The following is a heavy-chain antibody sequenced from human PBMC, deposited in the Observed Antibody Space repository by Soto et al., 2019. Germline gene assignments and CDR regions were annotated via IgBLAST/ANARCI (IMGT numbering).Heavy chain of an antibody. CDR2: IYPGDSDT. Sequence: GESLKISCKGSGYSFTSYWIGWVRQMPGKGLEWMRIIYPGDSDTRYSPSFQGQVTISADKSISTAYLQWSSLKASDTAMYYCAGGGVRGVITRTRDYYGMDVWGQGTTVTVS. CDR1: GYSFTSYW. D-gene: IGHD3-10*01. CDR3: AGGGVRGVITRTRDYYGMDV. V-gene: IGHV5-51*01. J-gene: IGHJ6*02.